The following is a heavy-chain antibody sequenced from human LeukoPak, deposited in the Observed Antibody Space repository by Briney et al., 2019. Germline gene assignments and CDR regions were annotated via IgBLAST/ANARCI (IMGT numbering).Heavy chain of an antibody. V-gene: IGHV4-59*01. CDR2: IYYSGST. CDR1: GGSISGYY. Sequence: PSETLSLTCTVSGGSISGYYWSWIRQPPGKGLEWIGYIYYSGSTNYNPSLKSRVTISVDTSKNQFSLKLSSVTAADTAVYYCARAVWSYAFDIWGQGTMVTVSS. CDR3: ARAVWSYAFDI. J-gene: IGHJ3*02. D-gene: IGHD3-10*01.